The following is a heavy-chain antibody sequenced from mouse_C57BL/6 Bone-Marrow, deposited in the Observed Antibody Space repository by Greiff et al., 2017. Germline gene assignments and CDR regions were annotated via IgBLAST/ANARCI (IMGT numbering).Heavy chain of an antibody. CDR2: ISYDGSN. CDR3: ARDRD. CDR1: GYSITSGYY. J-gene: IGHJ3*01. V-gene: IGHV3-6*01. Sequence: DVQLVESGPGLVKPSQSLSLTCSVTGYSITSGYYWNWIRQFPGNKLEWMGYISYDGSNNYNPSLKNRISITRDTSKNQFFLKLNSVTTEDTATYYCARDRDWGQGTLVTVSA.